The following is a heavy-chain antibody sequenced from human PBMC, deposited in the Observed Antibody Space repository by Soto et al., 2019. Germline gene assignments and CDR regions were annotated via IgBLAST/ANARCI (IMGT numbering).Heavy chain of an antibody. CDR1: GYTFTGYY. J-gene: IGHJ4*02. Sequence: ASVKVSCKASGYTFTGYYMHWVRQAPGQGLEWMGWINPNSGGTNYAQKFQGWVTMTRDTSISTAYMELSRLRSDDTAVYYCARVEGSSSGQFDYWGQGTLVTVSS. CDR2: INPNSGGT. V-gene: IGHV1-2*04. CDR3: ARVEGSSSGQFDY. D-gene: IGHD6-6*01.